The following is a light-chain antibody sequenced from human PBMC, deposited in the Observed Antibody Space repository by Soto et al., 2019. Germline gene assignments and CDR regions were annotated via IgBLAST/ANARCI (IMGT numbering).Light chain of an antibody. J-gene: IGKJ1*01. CDR3: QHYGNSPWT. Sequence: EIVLTQSPGTLSLSPGERATLSCRASHSVSSSYLVWYQQNPGQAPTLLIYVASTRATGIPDRCSGSGSGTDFTLTISRLEPEDFAVDYCQHYGNSPWTFGQGTKVEI. CDR2: VAS. CDR1: HSVSSSY. V-gene: IGKV3-20*01.